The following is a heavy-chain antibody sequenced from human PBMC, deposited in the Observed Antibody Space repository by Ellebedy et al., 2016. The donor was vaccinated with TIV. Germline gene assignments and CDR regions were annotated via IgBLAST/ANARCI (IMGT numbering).Heavy chain of an antibody. V-gene: IGHV1-2*02. Sequence: ASVKVSCKASGYTFTGYYMHWVRQAPGQGLEWMGWINPNSGGTNYAQKFQGRVTMTRDTSISTAYMELSRLRSDDTAVYCCARAGHSAGIAVAGKFGYWGQGTLVTVSS. CDR1: GYTFTGYY. CDR2: INPNSGGT. CDR3: ARAGHSAGIAVAGKFGY. D-gene: IGHD6-19*01. J-gene: IGHJ4*02.